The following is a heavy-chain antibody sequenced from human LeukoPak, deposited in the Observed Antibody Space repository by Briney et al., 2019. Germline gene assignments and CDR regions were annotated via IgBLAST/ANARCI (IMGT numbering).Heavy chain of an antibody. CDR2: INPSGGST. J-gene: IGHJ4*02. CDR3: ARDRSSGYYQITTYYFDY. CDR1: GYTFTSYY. D-gene: IGHD3-22*01. V-gene: IGHV1-46*01. Sequence: GASVKVSCKASGYTFTSYYMHWVRQAPGQGLEWMGIINPSGGSTSYAQKFQGRVTMTRDTSTSTVYMELSSLRSEDTAVYYCARDRSSGYYQITTYYFDYWGQGTLVTVSS.